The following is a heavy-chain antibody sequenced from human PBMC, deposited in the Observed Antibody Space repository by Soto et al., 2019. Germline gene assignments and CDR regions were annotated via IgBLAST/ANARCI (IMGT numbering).Heavy chain of an antibody. CDR3: ARERGGNTAMYFAY. CDR2: IYQSGST. V-gene: IGHV4-30-2*01. CDR1: GGSISSSFYS. Sequence: SETLSLTCAVSGGSISSSFYSWCWIRQPPGEALEWIGYIYQSGSTHYNPSLESRATISVDRSKNQFSLRLSSVTAADTAVYYCARERGGNTAMYFAYWGQGIKVTVSS. D-gene: IGHD5-18*01. J-gene: IGHJ4*02.